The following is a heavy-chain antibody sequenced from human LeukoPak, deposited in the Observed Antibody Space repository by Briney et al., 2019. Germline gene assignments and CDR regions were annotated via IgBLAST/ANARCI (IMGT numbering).Heavy chain of an antibody. CDR3: ARVHDFWSGYFDY. J-gene: IGHJ4*02. V-gene: IGHV1-2*02. Sequence: AASVKVSCKASGYTFTGYYMHWVRQAPGQGLEWMGWINPNSGGTNYAQKFQGRVTMTRDTSISTAYMELSRLRSDDTAVYYCARVHDFWSGYFDYWGQGTLVTVSS. D-gene: IGHD3-3*01. CDR1: GYTFTGYY. CDR2: INPNSGGT.